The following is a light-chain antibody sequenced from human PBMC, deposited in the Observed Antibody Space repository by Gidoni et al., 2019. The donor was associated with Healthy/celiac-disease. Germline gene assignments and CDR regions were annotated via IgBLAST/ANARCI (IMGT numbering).Light chain of an antibody. Sequence: QSVLTKPPSASGTPGQRVTISCSGSSSNIGSNTLNWYQQLPGTAPKLLIYSNNQRPSGVPDRFSGSKSGTSASLAISGLQSEDEADYYCAAWDDSLNGVVFGGGTKLTVL. V-gene: IGLV1-44*01. J-gene: IGLJ2*01. CDR2: SNN. CDR1: SSNIGSNT. CDR3: AAWDDSLNGVV.